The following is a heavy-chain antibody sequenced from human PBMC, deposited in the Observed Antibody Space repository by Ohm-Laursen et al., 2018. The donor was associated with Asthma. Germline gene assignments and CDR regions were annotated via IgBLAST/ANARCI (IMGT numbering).Heavy chain of an antibody. Sequence: SDTLSLTCTVSGGSISSGGYYWSWIRQHPGKGLEWIGYIYYSGSTYYNPSLKSRVTISVDTSKNQFSLKLSSVTAADTAVYYCARVGDGGALDYWGQGTLVTVSS. J-gene: IGHJ4*02. CDR3: ARVGDGGALDY. V-gene: IGHV4-31*03. CDR1: GGSISSGGYY. CDR2: IYYSGST. D-gene: IGHD5-24*01.